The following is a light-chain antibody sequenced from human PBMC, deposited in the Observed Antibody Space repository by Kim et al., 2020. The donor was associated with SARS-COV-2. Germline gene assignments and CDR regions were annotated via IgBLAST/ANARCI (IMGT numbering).Light chain of an antibody. CDR2: DKN. V-gene: IGLV3-19*01. Sequence: ALRKTIRITCQGDSSRKYDASWYQKKPGQAAVLVIYDKNNRPSVIPDRFAGSRAGDTVFLTITGAQEEDEADYCSFPQDTSDHHLVFGGGTQLTAL. CDR1: SSRKYD. CDR3: FPQDTSDHHLV. J-gene: IGLJ7*02.